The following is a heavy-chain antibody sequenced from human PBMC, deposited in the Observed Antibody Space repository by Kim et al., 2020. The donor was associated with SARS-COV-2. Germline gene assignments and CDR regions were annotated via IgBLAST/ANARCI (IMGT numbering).Heavy chain of an antibody. V-gene: IGHV7-4-1*02. Sequence: ASVKVSCKASGYTFTSYAMNWVRQAPGQGLEWMGWINTNTGNPTYAQGFTGRFVFSLDTSVSTAYLQISSLKAEDTAVYYCARGPVGVLRYFDWLIGGEYFDYWGQGTLVTVSS. CDR1: GYTFTSYA. CDR3: ARGPVGVLRYFDWLIGGEYFDY. D-gene: IGHD3-9*01. J-gene: IGHJ4*02. CDR2: INTNTGNP.